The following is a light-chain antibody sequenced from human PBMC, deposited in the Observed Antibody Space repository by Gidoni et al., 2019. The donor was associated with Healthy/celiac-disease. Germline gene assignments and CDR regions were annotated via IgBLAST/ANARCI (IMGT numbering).Light chain of an antibody. CDR1: QSISSW. CDR3: QQYNSYPRT. V-gene: IGKV1-5*03. CDR2: KAS. Sequence: DIQMPQPPSTLSASVGDRVTITCRASQSISSWLAWYQQKPGKAPKLLIYKASSLESGVPSRFSGSGSGTEFTLTISSLQPDYFATYYCQQYNSYPRTFGQGTKVEIK. J-gene: IGKJ1*01.